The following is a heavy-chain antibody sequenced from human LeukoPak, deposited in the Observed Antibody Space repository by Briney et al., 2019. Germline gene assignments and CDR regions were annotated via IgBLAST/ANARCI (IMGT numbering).Heavy chain of an antibody. D-gene: IGHD6-13*01. J-gene: IGHJ4*02. V-gene: IGHV4-59*08. CDR1: GGSISSYY. CDR2: VYYSGST. CDR3: ARHFRSSWYYFDY. Sequence: SETLSLTCTVSGGSISSYYWSWIRQPPGKGLEWIGYVYYSGSTNYNPSLKSRVTISVDTSKNQFSLKLSSVTAADTAVYYCARHFRSSWYYFDYWGQGTLVTVSS.